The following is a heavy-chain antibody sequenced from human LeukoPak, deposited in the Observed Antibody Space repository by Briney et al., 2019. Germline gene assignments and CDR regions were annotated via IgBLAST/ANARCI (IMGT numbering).Heavy chain of an antibody. J-gene: IGHJ6*03. CDR2: IRYDGSNK. Sequence: AGGSLRLSCAASGFTFSSYGMHWVRQAPGKGLEWVAFIRYDGSNKYYADSVKGRFTISRDNSKNTLYLQMNSLRAEDTAVYYCAKDLALWFGELNYYMDVWGKGTTVTVSS. D-gene: IGHD3-10*01. V-gene: IGHV3-30*02. CDR3: AKDLALWFGELNYYMDV. CDR1: GFTFSSYG.